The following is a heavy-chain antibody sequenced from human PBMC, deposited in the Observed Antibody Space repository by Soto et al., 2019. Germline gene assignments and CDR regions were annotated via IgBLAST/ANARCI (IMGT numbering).Heavy chain of an antibody. CDR2: IYPGDSET. J-gene: IGHJ4*02. CDR1: GYDFTRTW. D-gene: IGHD5-12*01. Sequence: HGESLKISCKGSGYDFTRTWIGWVRQLPGKGLDWMGIIYPGDSETRYSPSFQGQVTISADKSISTAYLQWSSLKTSDTAMYYCARLVGGYDSYFDHWGKGTRVTVS. CDR3: ARLVGGYDSYFDH. V-gene: IGHV5-51*01.